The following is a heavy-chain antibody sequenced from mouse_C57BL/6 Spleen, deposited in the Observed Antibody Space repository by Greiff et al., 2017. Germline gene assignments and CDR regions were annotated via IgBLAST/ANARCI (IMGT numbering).Heavy chain of an antibody. CDR2: IYPGGGNT. CDR1: GYSFTSYY. J-gene: IGHJ2*01. Sequence: QVQLKESGPELVKPGASVKISCKASGYSFTSYYIHWVKQRPGPGLEWIGWIYPGGGNTKYNEKFKGNATLTAATSSSTAYMQLSSLTSEDSAVYCCARMGDSYYFDYWGQGTTLTVSS. CDR3: ARMGDSYYFDY. V-gene: IGHV1-66*01. D-gene: IGHD2-12*01.